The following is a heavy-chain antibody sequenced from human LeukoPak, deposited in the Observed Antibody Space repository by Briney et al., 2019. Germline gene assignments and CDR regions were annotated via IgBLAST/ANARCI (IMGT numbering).Heavy chain of an antibody. CDR3: ASTFHYYDSSGYYY. D-gene: IGHD3-22*01. Sequence: ASVKVSCKASGGTFSSYAISWVRQAPGQGLEWMGGIIPIFGTANYAQKFQGRVTMTEDTSTDTAYMELSSLRSEDTAVYYCASTFHYYDSSGYYYWGQGTLVTVSS. V-gene: IGHV1-69*06. CDR1: GGTFSSYA. J-gene: IGHJ4*02. CDR2: IIPIFGTA.